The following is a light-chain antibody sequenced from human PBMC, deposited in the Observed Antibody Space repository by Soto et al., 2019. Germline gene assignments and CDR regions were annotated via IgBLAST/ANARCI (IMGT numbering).Light chain of an antibody. V-gene: IGKV1-39*01. CDR3: QQYNNWPRT. CDR2: AAS. J-gene: IGKJ1*01. Sequence: DIQMTQSPSSLSASVGDSVTITCRASQNIATHLNWYQQKPGKAPNLLIYAASNLQSGVPSRFSGSGSGTDFTLTISSLQSEDFAVYYCQQYNNWPRTFGQGTKVEIK. CDR1: QNIATH.